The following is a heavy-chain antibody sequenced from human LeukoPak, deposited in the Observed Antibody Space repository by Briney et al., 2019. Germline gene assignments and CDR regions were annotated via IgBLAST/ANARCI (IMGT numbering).Heavy chain of an antibody. CDR3: AKDYYDSSGFVDS. V-gene: IGHV3-30*02. CDR2: MQYDGHNE. CDR1: GFTFSSYG. D-gene: IGHD3-22*01. J-gene: IGHJ4*02. Sequence: QAGGSLRLSCVTSGFTFSSYGVHWVRQAPGKGLEWVAFMQYDGHNEYYIDSVKGRFSISRDNSHNTLYLQTNSLRPEDTAVYYCAKDYYDSSGFVDSWGQGTVVTVSP.